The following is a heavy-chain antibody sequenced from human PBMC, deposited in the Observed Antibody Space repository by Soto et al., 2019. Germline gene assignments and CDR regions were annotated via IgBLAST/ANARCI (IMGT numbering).Heavy chain of an antibody. Sequence: SGPTLVNRRETLTLTCTVSGFSLSNVNLGVSWIRQPPGKALEWLADIFSNDEKSYDTSLKSRLTISKDTSKSQVVLNMTNMDPVETGTYYCARTNRPYGGYGLDYWGQGIQVTVSS. CDR2: IFSNDEK. V-gene: IGHV2-26*01. D-gene: IGHD3-16*01. CDR1: GFSLSNVNLG. J-gene: IGHJ4*02. CDR3: ARTNRPYGGYGLDY.